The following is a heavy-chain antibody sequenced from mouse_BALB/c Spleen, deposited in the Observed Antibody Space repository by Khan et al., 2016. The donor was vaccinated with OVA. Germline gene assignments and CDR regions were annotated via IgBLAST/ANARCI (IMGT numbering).Heavy chain of an antibody. CDR1: GYTFTSYV. CDR2: IYPFNDDT. Sequence: VQLKQSGPELVKPGASVKMSCKASGYTFTSYVMHWVKQKPGLGLEWIGYIYPFNDDTKYNENFKGKATLTSDISSSTAYMELSSLTSEDSAVYYCAPVGNYYVSFAYWGQGTLVTVSA. J-gene: IGHJ3*01. CDR3: APVGNYYVSFAY. D-gene: IGHD1-1*01. V-gene: IGHV1S136*01.